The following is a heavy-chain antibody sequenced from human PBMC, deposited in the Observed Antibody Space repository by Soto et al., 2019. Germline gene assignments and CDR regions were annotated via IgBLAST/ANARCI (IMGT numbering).Heavy chain of an antibody. CDR2: ISGSGGST. Sequence: GGSLRLSCAASGFTFSSYAMSWVRQAPGKGLEWVSAISGSGGSTYYADSVKGRFTISRDNSKNTLYLQMNSLRAEDTAVYYWTKLSRPPLRCNYTYSYYYYGMDVWGQGTTVTVSS. D-gene: IGHD3-3*01. V-gene: IGHV3-23*01. J-gene: IGHJ6*02. CDR3: TKLSRPPLRCNYTYSYYYYGMDV. CDR1: GFTFSSYA.